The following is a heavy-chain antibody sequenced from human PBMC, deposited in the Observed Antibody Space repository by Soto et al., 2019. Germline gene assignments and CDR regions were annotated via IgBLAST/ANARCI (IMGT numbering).Heavy chain of an antibody. V-gene: IGHV1-2*04. CDR1: GYTFTGYY. CDR2: INPNSGGT. CDR3: ARAIEALKLGEEDAFDI. Sequence: ASVKVSCKASGYTFTGYYMHWVRQAPGQGLEWMGWINPNSGGTNYAQKFQGWVTMTRDTSISTAYMELSRLRSDDTAVYYCARAIEALKLGEEDAFDIWGQGTMVTVSS. J-gene: IGHJ3*02. D-gene: IGHD7-27*01.